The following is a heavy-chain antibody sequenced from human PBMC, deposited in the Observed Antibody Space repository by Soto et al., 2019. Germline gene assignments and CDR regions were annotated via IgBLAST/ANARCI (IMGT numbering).Heavy chain of an antibody. J-gene: IGHJ5*02. Sequence: PSETLSLTCTASGVSISSYYWSWIRQPPGKGLEWIGYIYYSGSTNYNPSLKSRVTISVDTSKNQFSLKLSSVTAADTAVYYCARGITTLSVTTIWFDPWGQGTLVTVSS. CDR3: ARGITTLSVTTIWFDP. D-gene: IGHD4-17*01. CDR2: IYYSGST. V-gene: IGHV4-59*01. CDR1: GVSISSYY.